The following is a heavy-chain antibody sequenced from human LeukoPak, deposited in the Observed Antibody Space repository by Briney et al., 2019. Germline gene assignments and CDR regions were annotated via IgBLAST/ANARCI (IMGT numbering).Heavy chain of an antibody. CDR1: GYTFIGYY. V-gene: IGHV1-2*02. CDR2: INPNSGGT. J-gene: IGHJ4*02. D-gene: IGHD6-13*01. Sequence: ASVKVSCKASGYTFIGYYLHWVRQAPGQGLEWMGWINPNSGGTDYAQKFQGRVTMTRDTSISTAYMELSTLRSDDTAVYYCARNKSLRGRWYGNNYWGQGAQVTVSS. CDR3: ARNKSLRGRWYGNNY.